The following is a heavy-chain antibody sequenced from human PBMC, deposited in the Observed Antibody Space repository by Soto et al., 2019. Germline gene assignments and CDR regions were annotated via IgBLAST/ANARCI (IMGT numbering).Heavy chain of an antibody. CDR3: ARDSAAHGPVFDY. D-gene: IGHD6-13*01. V-gene: IGHV1-18*04. J-gene: IGHJ4*02. Sequence: AAVKVSCKASGYTFSTYGISWVRQAPGQGLEWMAWISTSNGDTHYAQKVQDRVSMTTDRFTTTAYMELRSLRSDDTAIYYCARDSAAHGPVFDYWGQGTLVTVSS. CDR1: GYTFSTYG. CDR2: ISTSNGDT.